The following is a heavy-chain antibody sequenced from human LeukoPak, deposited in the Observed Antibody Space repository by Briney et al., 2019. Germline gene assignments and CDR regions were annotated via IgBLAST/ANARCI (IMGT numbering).Heavy chain of an antibody. CDR2: IWYDGSNK. D-gene: IGHD3-9*01. CDR1: GFTFSSYG. V-gene: IGHV3-33*01. Sequence: GGSLRLSCAASGFTFSSYGMHWVRQAPGKGLEWVAVIWYDGSNKYYADSVKGRFTISRDNSKNTLYLQMNSLRAEDTAVYYCARADILTGYFDPWGQGTLVTVSS. J-gene: IGHJ5*02. CDR3: ARADILTGYFDP.